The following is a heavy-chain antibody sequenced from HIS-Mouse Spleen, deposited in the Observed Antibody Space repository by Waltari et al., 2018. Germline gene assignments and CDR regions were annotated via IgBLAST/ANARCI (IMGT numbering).Heavy chain of an antibody. V-gene: IGHV1-2*02. Sequence: QVQLVQSGAEVKKPGASVKVSCKASGYTFTGYYMHWVRQAPGQGLEWMGGISPSSGGTNYAKKFQGRVTMTRDTSISTAYMELSRLRSDDTAVYYCARESSGTGTAFDIWGQGTMVTVSS. J-gene: IGHJ3*02. CDR2: ISPSSGGT. D-gene: IGHD1-26*01. CDR1: GYTFTGYY. CDR3: ARESSGTGTAFDI.